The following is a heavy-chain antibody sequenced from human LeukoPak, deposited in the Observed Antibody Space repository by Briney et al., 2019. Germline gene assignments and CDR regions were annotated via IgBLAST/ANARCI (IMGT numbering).Heavy chain of an antibody. D-gene: IGHD5-12*01. J-gene: IGHJ4*02. Sequence: SQTLSLTCTVSGGSLSPYYWSWIRQSPGKGLEWIGYISYSGSTNSHPSLKSRVTMSVDTSKNQFSLKLSSVTAADTAVYYCARAGGYSGYDHFDYWGQGTLVTVSS. CDR2: ISYSGST. CDR3: ARAGGYSGYDHFDY. CDR1: GGSLSPYY. V-gene: IGHV4-59*12.